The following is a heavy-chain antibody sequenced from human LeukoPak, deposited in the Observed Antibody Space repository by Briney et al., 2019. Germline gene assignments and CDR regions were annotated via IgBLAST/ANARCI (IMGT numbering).Heavy chain of an antibody. CDR3: ARARYSSSSFAFDI. V-gene: IGHV4-34*01. J-gene: IGHJ3*02. Sequence: PSETLSLTCTVSGGSISSYYWSWIRQPPGKGLEWIGEINHSGSTTYNPSLKSRVTISVDTSKNQFSLKLSSVTAADTAVYCCARARYSSSSFAFDIWGQGTMITVSA. D-gene: IGHD6-6*01. CDR2: INHSGST. CDR1: GGSISSYY.